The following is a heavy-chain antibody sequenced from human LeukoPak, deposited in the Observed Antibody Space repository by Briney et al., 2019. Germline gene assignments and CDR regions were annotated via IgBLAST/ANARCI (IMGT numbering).Heavy chain of an antibody. CDR1: GYTFTSYG. Sequence: ASVKVSCKASGYTFTSYGISWVRQAPGQGLEWMGWISAYNGNTNYAQKLQGRVTMTTDTSTSTAYMELRSLRSDDTAVYYCARDLSVKGPYYFDYWGQGTLVTVSS. CDR3: ARDLSVKGPYYFDY. D-gene: IGHD6-25*01. CDR2: ISAYNGNT. V-gene: IGHV1-18*01. J-gene: IGHJ4*02.